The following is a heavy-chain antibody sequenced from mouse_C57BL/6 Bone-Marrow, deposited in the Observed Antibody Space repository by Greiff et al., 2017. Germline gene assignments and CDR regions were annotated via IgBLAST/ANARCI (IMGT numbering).Heavy chain of an antibody. CDR2: IYPGSGST. CDR1: GYTFTSYR. CDR3: ARCYDGYSYWYFDV. Sequence: QVQLQPPGAELLKPGASVKMSCKASGYTFTSYRITWVKQRPGHGLEWIGDIYPGSGSTNYNEKFKSKATLTVDPSSSTAYMQLSSLTSEDSAVYYCARCYDGYSYWYFDVWGTGTTVTVSS. D-gene: IGHD2-3*01. J-gene: IGHJ1*03. V-gene: IGHV1-55*01.